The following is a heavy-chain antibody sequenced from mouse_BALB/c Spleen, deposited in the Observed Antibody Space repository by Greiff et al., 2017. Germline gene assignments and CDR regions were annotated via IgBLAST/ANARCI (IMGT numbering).Heavy chain of an antibody. J-gene: IGHJ2*01. CDR2: ILPGSGST. CDR1: GYTFSSYW. Sequence: QVQLQQSGAELMKPGASVKISCKATGYTFSSYWIEWVKQRPGHGLEWIGEILPGSGSTNYNEKFKGKATFTADTSSNTAYMQLSSLTSEDSAVYYCAKPVWSPKRGVDYWGQGTTLTVSS. D-gene: IGHD2-10*02. V-gene: IGHV1-9*01. CDR3: AKPVWSPKRGVDY.